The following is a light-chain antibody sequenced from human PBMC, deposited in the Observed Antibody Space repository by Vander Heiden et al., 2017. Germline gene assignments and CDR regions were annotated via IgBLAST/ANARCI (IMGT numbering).Light chain of an antibody. Sequence: SYELTQPPSVSVSPGQTASITCSGDKLGYKYACWHQQKPAQSLRLVIYKDSKRASGIRECFSGSNSATTATLTMGGTEARDEDYYYCQAWNSSTVVFGGGTKLTVL. V-gene: IGLV3-1*01. CDR2: KDS. CDR1: KLGYKY. J-gene: IGLJ2*01. CDR3: QAWNSSTVV.